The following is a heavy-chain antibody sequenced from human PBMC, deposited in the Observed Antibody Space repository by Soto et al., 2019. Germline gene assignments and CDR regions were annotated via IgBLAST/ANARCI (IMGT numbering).Heavy chain of an antibody. CDR3: AKDQLDY. J-gene: IGHJ4*02. CDR2: ISYDGSNK. CDR1: GFTFSSYG. V-gene: IGHV3-30*18. Sequence: GGSLRLSCAASGFTFSSYGMHWVRQAPGKGLEWVAVISYDGSNKYYADSAKGRFTISRDNSKNTLYLQMNSLRAEDTAVYYCAKDQLDYWGQGTLVTVSS.